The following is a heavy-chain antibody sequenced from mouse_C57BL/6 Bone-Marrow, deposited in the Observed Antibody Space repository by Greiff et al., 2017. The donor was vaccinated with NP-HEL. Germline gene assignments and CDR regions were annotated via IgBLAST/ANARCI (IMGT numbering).Heavy chain of an antibody. CDR2: IYPGDGDT. Sequence: LVESGPELVKPGASVKISCKASGYAFSSSWMNWVKQRPGKGLEWIGRIYPGDGDTNYNGKFKGKATLTADKSSSTAYMQLSSLTSEDSAVYFCARIVYGKDFDYWGQGTTLTVSS. J-gene: IGHJ2*01. D-gene: IGHD2-1*01. V-gene: IGHV1-82*01. CDR1: GYAFSSSW. CDR3: ARIVYGKDFDY.